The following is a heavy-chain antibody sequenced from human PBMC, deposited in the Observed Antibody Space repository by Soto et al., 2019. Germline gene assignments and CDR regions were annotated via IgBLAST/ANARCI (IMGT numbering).Heavy chain of an antibody. V-gene: IGHV4-59*01. CDR3: ARDPVGVPHFDS. CDR1: SISTYY. Sequence: SSETLSLTCTVDSISTYYWNWIRQSPGRGLEWIGYIYYMGRTNYNPSLRSRVTMSIDTSRNQFSLKLRSVTAADTAVYYCARDPVGVPHFDSGGQGALVPVSS. D-gene: IGHD2-15*01. CDR2: IYYMGRT. J-gene: IGHJ4*02.